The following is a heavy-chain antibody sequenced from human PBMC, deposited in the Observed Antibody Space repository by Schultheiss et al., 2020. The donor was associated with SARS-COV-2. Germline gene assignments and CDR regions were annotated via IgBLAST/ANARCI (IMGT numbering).Heavy chain of an antibody. J-gene: IGHJ4*02. CDR3: ARGFDPFSGYYEGVAGIDY. D-gene: IGHD3-22*01. CDR1: GGSISSGGYY. CDR2: IYYSGST. V-gene: IGHV4-61*08. Sequence: SQTLSLTCTVSGGSISSGGYYWSWIRQHPGKGLEWIGYIYYSGSTNYNPSLKSRVTISVDTSKNQFSLKLSSVTAADTAMYYCARGFDPFSGYYEGVAGIDYWGQGTLVTVSS.